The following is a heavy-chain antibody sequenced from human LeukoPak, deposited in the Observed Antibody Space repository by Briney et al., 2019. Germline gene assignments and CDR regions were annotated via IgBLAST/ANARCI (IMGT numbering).Heavy chain of an antibody. CDR3: ARRSSPGQWLAAPFDP. J-gene: IGHJ5*02. CDR1: GYTFTGYY. V-gene: IGHV1-2*02. D-gene: IGHD6-19*01. CDR2: INPNSGGT. Sequence: ASVKVSCKASGYTFTGYYMHWVRQAPGQGLEWMGWINPNSGGTNYAQKFQGRVTMTRDMSISTAYLQWSSLKASDTAMYYCARRSSPGQWLAAPFDPWGQGTLVTVSS.